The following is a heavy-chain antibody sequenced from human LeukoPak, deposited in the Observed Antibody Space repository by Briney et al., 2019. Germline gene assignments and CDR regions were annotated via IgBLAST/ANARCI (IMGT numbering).Heavy chain of an antibody. J-gene: IGHJ3*02. CDR3: AKSVMITFGGVIGAFDI. CDR1: GFTFSSYA. CDR2: ISGSGGST. Sequence: GGSLRLSCAASGFTFSSYAMSWVRQAPGKGLEWVSAISGSGGSTYYADSVNGRFTISRDNSKNTLYLQMNSLRAEDTAVYYCAKSVMITFGGVIGAFDIWGQGTMVTVSS. D-gene: IGHD3-16*02. V-gene: IGHV3-23*01.